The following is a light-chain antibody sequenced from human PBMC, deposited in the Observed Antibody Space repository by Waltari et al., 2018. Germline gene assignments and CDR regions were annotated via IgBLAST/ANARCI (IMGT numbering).Light chain of an antibody. CDR1: AFAKQN. J-gene: IGLJ2*01. CDR2: IDT. Sequence: SYELTQPPSVSVSPGQTARITCSGDAFAKQNVHWYQQKPGQAPVMVIYIDTERPSGIPERFSGSSSGTTLTLTISGVQAEDEADYYCQAADSSGLVVFGGGTKLTVL. CDR3: QAADSSGLVV. V-gene: IGLV3-25*03.